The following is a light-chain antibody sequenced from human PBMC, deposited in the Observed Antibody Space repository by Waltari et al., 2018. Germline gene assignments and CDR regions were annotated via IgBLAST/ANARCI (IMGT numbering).Light chain of an antibody. Sequence: QSALTPPAPVSGSPGQSITISCTGTTSDDVGYNYVSCSHHHPSNAPKLMIYEVRNRPSAVSTRCSGSKSANTASLTISALQAEDEADYHCSSYTSTNTYYVFGTGTKVTVL. CDR3: SSYTSTNTYYV. CDR2: EVR. CDR1: TSDDVGYNY. V-gene: IGLV2-14*01. J-gene: IGLJ1*01.